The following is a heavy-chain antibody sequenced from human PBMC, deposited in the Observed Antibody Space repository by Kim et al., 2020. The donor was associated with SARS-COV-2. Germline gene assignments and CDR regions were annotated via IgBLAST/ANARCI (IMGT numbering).Heavy chain of an antibody. Sequence: PSLKSRVTMSVDTSKTQFTLELSAVTAADTAVYYCARESGSGYWPGFFDYWGQGTLVTVSS. V-gene: IGHV4-4*07. D-gene: IGHD3-22*01. J-gene: IGHJ4*02. CDR3: ARESGSGYWPGFFDY.